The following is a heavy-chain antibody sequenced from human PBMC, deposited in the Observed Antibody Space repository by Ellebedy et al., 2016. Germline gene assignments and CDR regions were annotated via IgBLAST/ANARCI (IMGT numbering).Heavy chain of an antibody. CDR2: IYYSGST. CDR3: ATGPNQDFFDY. Sequence: SETLSLTCTVSYASISSYYWSWIRQPPGKGLEWIGYIYYSGSTNYNPSLKSRVTIELDTSKNQLSLKMSSVAAADTAVYYCATGPNQDFFDYWGQGTLVTVSS. J-gene: IGHJ4*02. CDR1: YASISSYY. D-gene: IGHD1-14*01. V-gene: IGHV4-59*01.